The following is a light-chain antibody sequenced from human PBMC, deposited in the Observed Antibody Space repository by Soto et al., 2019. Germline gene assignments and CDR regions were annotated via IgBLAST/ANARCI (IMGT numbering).Light chain of an antibody. CDR3: CSYAGSSTWV. J-gene: IGLJ1*01. CDR2: EGS. Sequence: QSVLTQPASVSGSPGQSITISCTGTSSDVGSYSLVSWYQQHPGKAPKLMIYEGSKRPSGVSNRFSGSKSGNTASLTISGLQAEDEADYYCCSYAGSSTWVFGTGTRSPS. CDR1: SSDVGSYSL. V-gene: IGLV2-23*01.